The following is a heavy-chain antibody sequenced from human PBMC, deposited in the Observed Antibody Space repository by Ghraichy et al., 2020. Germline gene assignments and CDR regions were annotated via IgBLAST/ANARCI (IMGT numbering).Heavy chain of an antibody. Sequence: LETLSLTCTVSGYSISSGYYWGWIRQPPGKGLEWIGSLWHSGTTYYNPSLKSRITLSVDTSKNQFSLKLTSVTAADTAVYYCARDSTTMVRGVTIPHYWGQGTLVTVSS. CDR1: GYSISSGYY. V-gene: IGHV4-38-2*02. J-gene: IGHJ4*02. D-gene: IGHD3-10*01. CDR3: ARDSTTMVRGVTIPHY. CDR2: LWHSGTT.